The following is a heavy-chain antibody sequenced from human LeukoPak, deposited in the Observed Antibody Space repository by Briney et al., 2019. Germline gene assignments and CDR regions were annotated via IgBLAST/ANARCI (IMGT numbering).Heavy chain of an antibody. J-gene: IGHJ3*02. Sequence: SETLSLTCAVSDDSFSSHYCTWIRQPPGQGLEWIGYISYIGSTNYNPSLTSRVTISRDTSKNQFSLKLSSVTAADTAVYYCARDLVTVTKGFDIWGQGTMVSVSS. CDR1: DDSFSSHY. D-gene: IGHD4-17*01. V-gene: IGHV4-59*11. CDR2: ISYIGST. CDR3: ARDLVTVTKGFDI.